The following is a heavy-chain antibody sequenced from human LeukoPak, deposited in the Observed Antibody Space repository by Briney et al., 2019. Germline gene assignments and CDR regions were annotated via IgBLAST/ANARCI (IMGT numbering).Heavy chain of an antibody. J-gene: IGHJ4*02. Sequence: GGSLRLSCAASGFTVSGNYMSWVRQAPGKGLEWVSRIYSGGPTYYAASAKGRFTISRDNSKNTLYLQMNSLRAEDTAVYYCARSSERQYYFDYWGQGTLVTVAS. V-gene: IGHV3-53*01. CDR3: ARSSERQYYFDY. CDR2: IYSGGPT. D-gene: IGHD3-22*01. CDR1: GFTVSGNY.